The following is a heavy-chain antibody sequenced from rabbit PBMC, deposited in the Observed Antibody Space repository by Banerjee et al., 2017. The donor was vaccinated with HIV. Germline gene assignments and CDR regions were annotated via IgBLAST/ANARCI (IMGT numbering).Heavy chain of an antibody. CDR2: IDTGSGST. CDR1: GFSLSSYG. J-gene: IGHJ4*01. D-gene: IGHD4-1*01. CDR3: ARRGSDWGVDL. Sequence: QEQLEESGGDLVKPEGSLTLTCTASGFSLSSYGISWVRQAPGKGLEWIGAIDTGSGSTYYASWAKGRFTISKTSSTTVTLQMTSLTAADTATYFCARRGSDWGVDLWGQGTLVTVS. V-gene: IGHV1S45*01.